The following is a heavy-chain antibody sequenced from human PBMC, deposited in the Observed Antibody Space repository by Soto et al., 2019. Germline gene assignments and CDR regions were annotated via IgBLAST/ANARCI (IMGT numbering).Heavy chain of an antibody. CDR3: AGFTMVRGVIQDY. Sequence: SETLSLTCTASGGSISSYYWSWIRQPPGKGLEWIGYIYYSGSTNYNPSLKSRVTISVDTSKNQFSLKLSSVTAADTAVYYCAGFTMVRGVIQDYWGQGTLVTVSS. J-gene: IGHJ4*02. D-gene: IGHD3-10*01. CDR1: GGSISSYY. V-gene: IGHV4-59*08. CDR2: IYYSGST.